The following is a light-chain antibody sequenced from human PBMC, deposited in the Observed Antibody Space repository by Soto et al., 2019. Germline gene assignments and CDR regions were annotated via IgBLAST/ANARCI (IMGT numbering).Light chain of an antibody. CDR1: QSISNN. Sequence: EIVMTQSPATLSVSPGERATLSCRASQSISNNLAWYQQKPGQAPRLLIYGVSTRATEVPDRFSGSGSGTEFTLTISSLQSEDFAISYCQPYSSWPPYTFGQGTKLEIK. CDR3: QPYSSWPPYT. V-gene: IGKV3-15*01. CDR2: GVS. J-gene: IGKJ2*01.